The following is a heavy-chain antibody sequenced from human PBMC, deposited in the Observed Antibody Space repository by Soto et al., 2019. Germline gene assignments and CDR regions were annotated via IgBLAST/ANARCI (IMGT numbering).Heavy chain of an antibody. CDR3: AREYSSSSSYYYGMDV. Sequence: GASVKVSCKASGGTFSSYSISWVLQAPGQGLEWMGGIIPIFGTANYAQKFQGRVTITADESTSTAYMELSSLRSEDTAVYYCAREYSSSSSYYYGMDVWGQGTTVTVSS. V-gene: IGHV1-69*13. CDR1: GGTFSSYS. D-gene: IGHD6-6*01. CDR2: IIPIFGTA. J-gene: IGHJ6*02.